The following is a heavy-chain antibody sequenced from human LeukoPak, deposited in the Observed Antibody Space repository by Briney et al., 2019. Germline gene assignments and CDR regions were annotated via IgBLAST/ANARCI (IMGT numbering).Heavy chain of an antibody. CDR3: ARDSNSRRFGY. D-gene: IGHD4-11*01. Sequence: PSETLSLTCAVSGASISIRNYWGWIRQPPGKGLEWIGTFSNGATYYTPSLKSRVTISIDTSRNEFSLKLSSVTAADTAVYYCARDSNSRRFGYWGQGTLVAVSS. CDR2: FSNGAT. J-gene: IGHJ4*02. CDR1: GASISIRNY. V-gene: IGHV4-38-2*02.